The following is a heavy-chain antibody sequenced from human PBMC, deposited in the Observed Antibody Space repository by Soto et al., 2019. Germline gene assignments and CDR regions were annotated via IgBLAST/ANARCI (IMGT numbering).Heavy chain of an antibody. D-gene: IGHD5-18*01. CDR3: ARGSAMVGKDYGMDV. CDR1: GFTVSSNY. Sequence: PXGSLILSCAASGFTVSSNYMSWVRQAPGKGLEWVSVIYSGGSTYYADSVKGRFTISRDNSKNTLYLQMNSLRAEDTAVYYCARGSAMVGKDYGMDVWGQGTTVTVSS. CDR2: IYSGGST. V-gene: IGHV3-53*01. J-gene: IGHJ6*02.